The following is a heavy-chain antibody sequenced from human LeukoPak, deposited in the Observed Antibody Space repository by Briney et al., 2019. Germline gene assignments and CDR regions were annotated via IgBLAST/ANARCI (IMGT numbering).Heavy chain of an antibody. V-gene: IGHV4-4*07. CDR2: IYTSGST. CDR3: ALVVPAATHYYYMDV. CDR1: GGSISSYY. Sequence: SETLSLTCTVSGGSISSYYWSWIRQPAGKGLEWIGRIYTSGSTNYNPSLKSRVTMSVDTSKNQFSLKLSSVTAADTAVYYCALVVPAATHYYYMDVWGKGSTVTVCS. D-gene: IGHD2-2*01. J-gene: IGHJ6*03.